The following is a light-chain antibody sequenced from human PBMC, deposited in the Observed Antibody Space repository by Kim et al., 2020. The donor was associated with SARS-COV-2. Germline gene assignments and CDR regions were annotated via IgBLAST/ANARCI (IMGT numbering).Light chain of an antibody. CDR2: DVS. V-gene: IGLV2-14*03. Sequence: GQSITISCTGTSSDVGGYNYVSWYQQHPGKAPKLMIYDVSNRPSGVSNRFSGSKSGNTASLTISGLQAEDDADYYCSSYTSSSTLVLGGGTKLTVL. CDR3: SSYTSSSTLV. J-gene: IGLJ2*01. CDR1: SSDVGGYNY.